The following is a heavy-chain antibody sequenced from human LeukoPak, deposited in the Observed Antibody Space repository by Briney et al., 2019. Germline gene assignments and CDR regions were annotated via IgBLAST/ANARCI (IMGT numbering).Heavy chain of an antibody. V-gene: IGHV3-9*01. J-gene: IGHJ4*02. CDR1: GFTFDDYA. CDR2: ISWNSGSI. D-gene: IGHD3-3*01. CDR3: AKDDTDFWSGYYDY. Sequence: GGSLRLSCAASGFTFDDYAMHWVRQAPGKGLEWVSGISWNSGSIGYADSVKGRFTISRDNAKNSLYLQMNSLRAEDTALYYCAKDDTDFWSGYYDYWGQGTLVTVSS.